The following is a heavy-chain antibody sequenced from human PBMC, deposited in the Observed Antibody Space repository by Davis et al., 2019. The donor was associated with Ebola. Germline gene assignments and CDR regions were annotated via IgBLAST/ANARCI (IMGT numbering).Heavy chain of an antibody. Sequence: ASVKASCKASSYTFTSYGISWVRQAPGQGLEWMGWISAYNGNTNYAQKLQGRVTMTTDTSRSTAYMELRNLRSDDTAVYYCAREAGATTRIYDSWGQGTLVTVSS. J-gene: IGHJ5*01. V-gene: IGHV1-18*01. D-gene: IGHD1-26*01. CDR2: ISAYNGNT. CDR3: AREAGATTRIYDS. CDR1: SYTFTSYG.